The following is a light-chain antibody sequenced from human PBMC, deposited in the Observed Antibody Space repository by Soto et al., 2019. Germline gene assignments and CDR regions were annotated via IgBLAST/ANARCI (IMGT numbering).Light chain of an antibody. J-gene: IGLJ1*01. CDR1: SSNIGAGYD. V-gene: IGLV1-40*01. Sequence: QSVLTQPPSVSGAPGQRVTISCTGSSSNIGAGYDVHWYQQFPGTAPKLLIYANSNRPSGVPDRFSASTSGTSASLAITGLHADDEADYYCQSSDTNLRGVFGTGTELTVL. CDR3: QSSDTNLRGV. CDR2: ANS.